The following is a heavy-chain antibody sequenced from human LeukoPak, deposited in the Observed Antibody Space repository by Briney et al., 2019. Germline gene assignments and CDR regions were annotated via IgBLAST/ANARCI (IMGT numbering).Heavy chain of an antibody. V-gene: IGHV3-66*01. J-gene: IGHJ6*02. Sequence: GGSLRLSCAASGFTVSGSFMTWVRQAPGKGLEWVSVLYSGVSTYYADSVKGRFTVSRDNSKNTLYLQMNSLRAEDTAVYYCARDTDNYGMDVWGQGTTATVSS. CDR1: GFTVSGSF. CDR2: LYSGVST. CDR3: ARDTDNYGMDV.